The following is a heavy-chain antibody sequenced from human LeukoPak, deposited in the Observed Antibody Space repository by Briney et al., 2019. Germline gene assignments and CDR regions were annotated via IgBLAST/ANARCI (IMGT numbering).Heavy chain of an antibody. V-gene: IGHV4-61*02. J-gene: IGHJ4*02. CDR2: IYTSGST. CDR3: ARGSPSYYDCWSATSEDY. D-gene: IGHD3-3*01. CDR1: GGSISSGSYY. Sequence: PSETLSLTCTVSGGSISSGSYYWSWIRQPAGKGLEWIGRIYTSGSTNYNPSLKSRVTISVDTSKNQFSLKLSSVTAADTAVYYCARGSPSYYDCWSATSEDYWGQGTLVTVSS.